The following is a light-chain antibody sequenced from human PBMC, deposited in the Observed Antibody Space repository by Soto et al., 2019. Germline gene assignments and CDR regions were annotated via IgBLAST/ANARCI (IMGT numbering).Light chain of an antibody. Sequence: DIQMTQSPSTLSGSVGDRVTITCRASQTISSWLAWYQQKPGKAPKLLIYKASTLKSGVPSRFSGSGSGTEFPLTISSLQPDDFATYYCQHYKSYSEAFGQGNKVELK. CDR3: QHYKSYSEA. J-gene: IGKJ1*01. CDR1: QTISSW. CDR2: KAS. V-gene: IGKV1-5*03.